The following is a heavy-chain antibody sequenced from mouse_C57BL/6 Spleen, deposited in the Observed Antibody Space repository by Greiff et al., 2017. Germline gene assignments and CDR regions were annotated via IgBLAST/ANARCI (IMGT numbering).Heavy chain of an antibody. V-gene: IGHV1-50*01. CDR2: IDPSDSYT. D-gene: IGHD3-1*01. J-gene: IGHJ4*01. Sequence: QVQLKQPGAELVKPGASVKLSCKASGYTFTSYWMQWVKQRPGQGLEWIGEIDPSDSYTNYNQKFKGKATLTVDTSSSTAYMQLSSLTSEDSAVYYCARSGPMDYWSQGTSVTVSS. CDR3: ARSGPMDY. CDR1: GYTFTSYW.